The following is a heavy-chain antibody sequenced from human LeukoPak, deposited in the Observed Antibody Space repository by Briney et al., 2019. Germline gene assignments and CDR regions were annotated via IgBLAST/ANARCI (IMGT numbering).Heavy chain of an antibody. CDR1: GFAVGSNY. J-gene: IGHJ4*02. V-gene: IGHV3-53*01. Sequence: GGSLRLSCVASGFAVGSNYMSWVRQAPGKGLEWVSLIYSGGAIRYADSVKGRFTIPRDSSKNTLFLQMNDLTVEDTARYYCARRPGNWGQGILVTVSS. CDR2: IYSGGAI. CDR3: ARRPGN. D-gene: IGHD1-14*01.